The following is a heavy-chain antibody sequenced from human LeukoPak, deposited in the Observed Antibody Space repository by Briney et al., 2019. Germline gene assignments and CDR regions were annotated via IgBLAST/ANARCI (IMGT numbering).Heavy chain of an antibody. Sequence: SETLSLTCTVSGGSLNSDNYYWSWVRQPPGKGLEGIGHIYYSGSTNYNPSLKSRVTISVDTSKNQFSLKLSSVTAADTAVYYCARGESSGWSYWFDPWGQGTLVTVSS. CDR2: IYYSGST. CDR3: ARGESSGWSYWFDP. D-gene: IGHD6-19*01. CDR1: GGSLNSDNYY. J-gene: IGHJ5*02. V-gene: IGHV4-61*01.